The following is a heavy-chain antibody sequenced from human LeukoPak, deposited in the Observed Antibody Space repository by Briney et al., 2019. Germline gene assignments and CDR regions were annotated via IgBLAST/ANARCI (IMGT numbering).Heavy chain of an antibody. CDR2: IKSKTDGGTT. D-gene: IGHD3-22*01. CDR3: TTVYDSSGYRFDP. J-gene: IGHJ5*02. V-gene: IGHV3-15*01. Sequence: KPGGSLRLPCAASGFTFSNAWMSWVRQAPGKGLEWVGRIKSKTDGGTTDYAAPVKGRFTISRDDSKNTLYLQMNSLKTEDTAVYFCTTVYDSSGYRFDPWGQGTLVTVSS. CDR1: GFTFSNAW.